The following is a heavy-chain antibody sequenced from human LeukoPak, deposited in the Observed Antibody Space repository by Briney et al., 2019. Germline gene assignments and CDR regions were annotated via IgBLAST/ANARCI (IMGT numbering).Heavy chain of an antibody. Sequence: ASVKVSCKASGYTFSGYYFHWVRQAPGQGLEWMGWINPNSGGTNYAQKFQGRVTMTRDTSISTAYMELSRLRSDDTAVYYCAGYSGSYLVLGTFDIWGQGTLVTVSS. CDR2: INPNSGGT. J-gene: IGHJ3*02. CDR3: AGYSGSYLVLGTFDI. D-gene: IGHD1-26*01. V-gene: IGHV1-2*02. CDR1: GYTFSGYY.